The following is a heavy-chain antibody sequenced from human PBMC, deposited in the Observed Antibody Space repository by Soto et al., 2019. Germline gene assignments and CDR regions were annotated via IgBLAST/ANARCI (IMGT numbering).Heavy chain of an antibody. CDR3: ASNYGDFHHWFDP. CDR2: IYYSGST. V-gene: IGHV4-39*01. CDR1: GGSISSSSYY. D-gene: IGHD4-17*01. Sequence: QLQLQESGPGLVKPSETLSLTCTVSGGSISSSSYYWGWIRQPPGKGLEWIGSIYYSGSTYYNPSLKSRVTISVDTSKNQFSLKLSSVTAADTAVYYCASNYGDFHHWFDPWGQGTLVTVSS. J-gene: IGHJ5*02.